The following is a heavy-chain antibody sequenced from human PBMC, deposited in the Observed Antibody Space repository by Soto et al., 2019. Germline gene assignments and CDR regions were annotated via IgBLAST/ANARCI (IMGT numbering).Heavy chain of an antibody. CDR2: IYYSGST. D-gene: IGHD2-8*01. J-gene: IGHJ6*02. V-gene: IGHV4-31*03. CDR3: ARVGGYCTNGVCLYGMDV. Sequence: SETLSLTCTVSGGSISSGGYYWSWIGQHPGKGLEWIGYIYYSGSTYYNPSLKSRVTISVDTSKNQFSLKLSSVTAADTAVYYCARVGGYCTNGVCLYGMDVWGQGTTVTVSS. CDR1: GGSISSGGYY.